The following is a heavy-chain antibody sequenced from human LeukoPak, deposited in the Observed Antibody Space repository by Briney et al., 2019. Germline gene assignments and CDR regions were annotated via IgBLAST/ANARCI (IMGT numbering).Heavy chain of an antibody. V-gene: IGHV3-30*02. CDR1: GFTFNAFG. J-gene: IGHJ4*02. CDR2: IRYDGNDK. CDR3: ARDWSVDY. Sequence: GGSLRLSCVASGFTFNAFGMHWVRQAPGKGLEWVAFIRYDGNDKYYSGSVEGRFTISRDNPKNTLYLQMNSLRAEDTAVYYCARDWSVDYWGQGTLVTVSS.